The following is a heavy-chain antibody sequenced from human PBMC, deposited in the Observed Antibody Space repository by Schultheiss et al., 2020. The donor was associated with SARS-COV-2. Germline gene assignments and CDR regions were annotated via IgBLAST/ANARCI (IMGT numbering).Heavy chain of an antibody. CDR3: AKSFGIAAAGIFDY. J-gene: IGHJ4*02. CDR2: MSNDGSIT. CDR1: GFTFRGYW. Sequence: GGSLRLSCAASGFTFRGYWMLWVRQAPGKGLEWVSRMSNDGSITNYADSVKGRFTISRDNSKNTLYLQMNSLRAEDTAVYYCAKSFGIAAAGIFDYWGQGTLVTVSS. V-gene: IGHV3-74*01. D-gene: IGHD6-13*01.